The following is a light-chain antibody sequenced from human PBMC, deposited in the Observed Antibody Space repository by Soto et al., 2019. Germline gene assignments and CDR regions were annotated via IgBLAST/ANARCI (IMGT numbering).Light chain of an antibody. CDR3: AAWDDSLNGNYV. CDR1: RSNIGSNT. J-gene: IGLJ1*01. CDR2: SNN. Sequence: QSVLTQPPSASGTPGQRVTISCSGSRSNIGSNTVNWYQQLPGTAPKLLIYSNNQRPSGVPDRCSGSKSGTSASLAISGLQSEDEADYYCAAWDDSLNGNYVFGTGTKVTVL. V-gene: IGLV1-44*01.